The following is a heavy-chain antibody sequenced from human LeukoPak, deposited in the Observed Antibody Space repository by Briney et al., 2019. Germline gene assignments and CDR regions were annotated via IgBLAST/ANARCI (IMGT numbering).Heavy chain of an antibody. J-gene: IGHJ4*02. Sequence: PSETLSLTCTVSGGSISSYYWSWIRQPAGKGLEWIGRIYTSGSTNYNPSLKSRVTMSVDTSKNQFSLKLSSVTAADTAVYYCARKGIAVAGSGSGVYYWGQGTLVTVSS. CDR3: ARKGIAVAGSGSGVYY. CDR1: GGSISSYY. CDR2: IYTSGST. D-gene: IGHD6-19*01. V-gene: IGHV4-4*07.